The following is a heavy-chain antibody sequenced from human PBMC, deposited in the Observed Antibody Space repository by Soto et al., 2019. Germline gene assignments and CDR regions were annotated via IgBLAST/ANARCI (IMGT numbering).Heavy chain of an antibody. CDR2: INHSGST. J-gene: IGHJ6*04. D-gene: IGHD3-16*01. CDR3: ARHDGVMDV. CDR1: GGSFSGYY. V-gene: IGHV4-34*01. Sequence: SETLSLTCAVYGGSFSGYYWSWIRQPPGKGLEWIGEINHSGSTNYNPSLKSRATISVDTSKNQFSLKLSSVTAADTAVYYCARHDGVMDVWGKGTTVTVSS.